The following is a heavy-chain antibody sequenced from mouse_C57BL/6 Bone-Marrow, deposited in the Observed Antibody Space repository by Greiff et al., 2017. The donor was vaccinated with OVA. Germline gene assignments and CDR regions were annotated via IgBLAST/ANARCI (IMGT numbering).Heavy chain of an antibody. V-gene: IGHV5-4*01. D-gene: IGHD3-2*02. CDR3: ARDSSGYEDY. J-gene: IGHJ2*01. CDR2: ISDGGSYT. CDR1: GFTFSSYA. Sequence: EVQGVESGGGLVKPGGSLKLSCAASGFTFSSYAMSWVRQTPEKRLEWVATISDGGSYTYYPDNVKGRFTISRDNAKNNLYLQMSHLKSEDTAMYYCARDSSGYEDYWGQGTTLTVSS.